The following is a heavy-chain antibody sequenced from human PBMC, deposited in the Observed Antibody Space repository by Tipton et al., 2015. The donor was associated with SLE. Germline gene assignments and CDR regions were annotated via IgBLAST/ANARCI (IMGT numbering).Heavy chain of an antibody. V-gene: IGHV4-38-2*02. CDR3: VRDLHLGEISLPDY. CDR2: FYYRGST. J-gene: IGHJ4*02. D-gene: IGHD3-16*02. Sequence: TLSLTCAVSGYDISTGSYWGWIRQPPGKGLEWIGSFYYRGSTYYNPSLRSRVSISVDTSRNQFSLSLSSVTAADTAVYYCVRDLHLGEISLPDYWGQGTLVTVSS. CDR1: GYDISTGSY.